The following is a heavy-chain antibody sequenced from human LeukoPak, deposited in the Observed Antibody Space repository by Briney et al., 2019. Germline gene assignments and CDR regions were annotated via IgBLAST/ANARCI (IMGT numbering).Heavy chain of an antibody. V-gene: IGHV3-21*01. D-gene: IGHD6-13*01. J-gene: IGHJ4*02. CDR1: GFTFNTYS. CDR2: ISSSSSYI. Sequence: PGGSLRLSCEASGFTFNTYSMNWARQAPGKGLEWVSSISSSSSYIYYADSVKGRFTISRDNAKNSLYLQMNSLRAEDTAVYYCARDAGHDYWGQGTLVTVSS. CDR3: ARDAGHDY.